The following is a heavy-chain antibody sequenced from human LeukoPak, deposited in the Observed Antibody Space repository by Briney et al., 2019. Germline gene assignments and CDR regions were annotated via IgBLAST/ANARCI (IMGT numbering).Heavy chain of an antibody. CDR2: ISGSGGST. J-gene: IGHJ6*03. CDR1: GFIFSSYS. D-gene: IGHD3-9*01. Sequence: GGSLRLSCAASGFIFSSYSMTWVRQAPGKGLEWVSAISGSGGSTYYADSVKGRFTISRDNSKNTLYLQMNSLRAEDTAVYYCAKSGYDILTGYYNYYYYMDVWGKGTMVTISS. CDR3: AKSGYDILTGYYNYYYYMDV. V-gene: IGHV3-23*01.